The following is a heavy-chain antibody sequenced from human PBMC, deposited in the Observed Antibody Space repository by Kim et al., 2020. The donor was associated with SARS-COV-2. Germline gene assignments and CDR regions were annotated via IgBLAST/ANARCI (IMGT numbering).Heavy chain of an antibody. D-gene: IGHD3-9*01. J-gene: IGHJ4*02. CDR2: ISGSGGST. CDR3: AKAQYYDILTGYYWDYFDY. V-gene: IGHV3-23*01. CDR1: GFTFSSYA. Sequence: GGSLRLSCAASGFTFSSYAMSWVRQAPGKGLEWVSAISGSGGSTYYADSVKGRFTISRDNSKNTLYLQMNSLRAEDTAVYYCAKAQYYDILTGYYWDYFDYWGQGTLVTVSS.